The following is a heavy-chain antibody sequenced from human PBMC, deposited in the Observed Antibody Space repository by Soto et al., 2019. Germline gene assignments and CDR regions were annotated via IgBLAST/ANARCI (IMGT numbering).Heavy chain of an antibody. Sequence: SVKVSCKASGGTFSSYAISWVRQAPGQGLEWVGGIIPIFGTANYAQKFQGRVTITADESTSTAYMELSSLRSEDTAVYYCARDIAGDGYNYLDYWGQGTLVTVSS. J-gene: IGHJ4*02. CDR3: ARDIAGDGYNYLDY. D-gene: IGHD5-12*01. CDR1: GGTFSSYA. V-gene: IGHV1-69*13. CDR2: IIPIFGTA.